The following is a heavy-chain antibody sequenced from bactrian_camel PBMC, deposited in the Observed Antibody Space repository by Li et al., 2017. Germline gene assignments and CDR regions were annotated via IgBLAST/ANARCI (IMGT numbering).Heavy chain of an antibody. CDR2: VASNGGST. Sequence: HVQLVESGGGLVQPGGSLTLSCTASGFTFSGYWMYWVRQTPAKGLEWVSGVASNGGSTEYADSIVGRFTISRDNAKNTLYLQMNSLRTEDSGVYYCVTGGRYYRPGLRSRGQGTQVTVS. J-gene: IGHJ4*01. V-gene: IGHV3S1*01. CDR1: GFTFSGYW. D-gene: IGHD2*01.